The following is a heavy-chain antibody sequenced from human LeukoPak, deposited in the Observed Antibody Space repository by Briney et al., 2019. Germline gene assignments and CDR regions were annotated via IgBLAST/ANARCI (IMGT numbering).Heavy chain of an antibody. D-gene: IGHD1-26*01. CDR1: GLTLSNYW. CDR3: AARSSGNPYF. J-gene: IGHJ4*02. Sequence: GGSLRLSCTASGLTLSNYWMIWVRQAPGKGLQWVAKIKQGGSEKYYVDSVKGRFTISRDNAENSLYLQMNSLRVEDTAVYYCAARSSGNPYFWGQGTLVTVSS. V-gene: IGHV3-7*03. CDR2: IKQGGSEK.